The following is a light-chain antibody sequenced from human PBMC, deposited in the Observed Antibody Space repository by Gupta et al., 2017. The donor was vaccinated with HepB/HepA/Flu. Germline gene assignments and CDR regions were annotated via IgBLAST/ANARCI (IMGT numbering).Light chain of an antibody. CDR3: QQLNAYPRT. V-gene: IGKV1-9*01. CDR2: DAS. J-gene: IGKJ1*01. CDR1: QGISSY. Sequence: DIQLTQSPSFLSASVGDRVTITCRASQGISSYLAWYQQKPGKAPKLLIYDASTLQIGVPSRFSGSGSGTEFTLTVSSLQPEDFATYYCQQLNAYPRTFGQGTKVEI.